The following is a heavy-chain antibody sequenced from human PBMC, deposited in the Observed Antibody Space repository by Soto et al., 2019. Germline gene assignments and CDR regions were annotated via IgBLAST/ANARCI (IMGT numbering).Heavy chain of an antibody. CDR2: ISSSSTI. J-gene: IGHJ5*02. D-gene: IGHD6-13*01. V-gene: IGHV3-48*02. CDR3: ARGVGYNWFDP. Sequence: EVQLVESGGGLVQPGGSLRLSCAASGFTFSSYTMNWVRQAPGKGLEWVSYISSSSTIYYADSVKGRFTISRDNANNSLYLQMNSLRDEDTAVYYCARGVGYNWFDPWGQGTLVTVSS. CDR1: GFTFSSYT.